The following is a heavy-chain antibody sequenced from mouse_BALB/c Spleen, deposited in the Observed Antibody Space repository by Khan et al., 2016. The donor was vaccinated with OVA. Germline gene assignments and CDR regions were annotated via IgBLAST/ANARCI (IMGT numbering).Heavy chain of an antibody. Sequence: VQLQESGAELVRPGASVKLSCKTSGYIFTSYWILWVKQRSGQGLEWIARIYPGTDNTYYNEKLKDKATLTADKSSSTAYMQLSSLKSEDSAVYFCAREEALYYFDYWGQGTTLTVSS. CDR3: AREEALYYFDY. V-gene: IGHV1S132*01. D-gene: IGHD3-2*02. CDR1: GYIFTSYW. CDR2: IYPGTDNT. J-gene: IGHJ2*01.